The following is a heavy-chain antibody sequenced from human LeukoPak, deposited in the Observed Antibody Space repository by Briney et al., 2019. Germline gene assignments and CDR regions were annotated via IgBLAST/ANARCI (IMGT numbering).Heavy chain of an antibody. CDR1: AFTFSRYW. J-gene: IGHJ4*02. CDR3: AKSLDYGGNRARLDF. D-gene: IGHD4-23*01. Sequence: GGSLRLSCAASAFTFSRYWMHWVRQAPGKGLEWVSAVSGSGSTTYYARSVKGRFTVSRDNSKNTLYLQMNSLRVDDTAVYYCAKSLDYGGNRARLDFWGQGTLVTVSS. V-gene: IGHV3-23*01. CDR2: VSGSGSTT.